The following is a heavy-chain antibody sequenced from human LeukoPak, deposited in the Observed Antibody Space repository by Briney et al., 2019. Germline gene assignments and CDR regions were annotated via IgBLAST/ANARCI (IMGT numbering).Heavy chain of an antibody. V-gene: IGHV3-30-3*01. D-gene: IGHD2-21*02. CDR3: ARGPGDPLYFDY. Sequence: GRSLRLSCAASGFTFSSYAMHWVRQAPGKGLEWVAVISYDGSNKYYADSVKGRFTISRDNSKNTLYLQMNSLRAEDTAVYYCARGPGDPLYFDYWGQGTLVTVSS. CDR2: ISYDGSNK. CDR1: GFTFSSYA. J-gene: IGHJ4*02.